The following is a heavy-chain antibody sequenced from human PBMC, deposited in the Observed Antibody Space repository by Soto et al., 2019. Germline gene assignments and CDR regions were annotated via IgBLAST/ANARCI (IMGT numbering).Heavy chain of an antibody. CDR2: IYPGDSDT. D-gene: IGHD3-3*01. J-gene: IGHJ6*02. CDR3: ARHFAFLEWSAYGMDV. Sequence: GESLKISCTGSGYSFTSYWIGWVRQMPGKGLEWMGIIYPGDSDTRYSPSFQGQVTISADKSISTAYLQWSSLKASDTAMYYGARHFAFLEWSAYGMDVWGQGTTVTVSS. CDR1: GYSFTSYW. V-gene: IGHV5-51*01.